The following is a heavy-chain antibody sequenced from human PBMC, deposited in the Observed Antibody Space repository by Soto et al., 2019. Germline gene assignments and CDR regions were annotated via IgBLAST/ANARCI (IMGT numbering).Heavy chain of an antibody. D-gene: IGHD4-17*01. V-gene: IGHV5-51*01. CDR3: ARNMTTVVDGDDAFDI. CDR2: IYPGDSDT. CDR1: GYSFTSYW. J-gene: IGHJ3*02. Sequence: GESLKISCKGSGYSFTSYWIGWVRQMPGKGLEWMGIIYPGDSDTRYSPSFQGQVTISADKSISTAYLQWSSLKASDTAMYYCARNMTTVVDGDDAFDIRGQGTTVT.